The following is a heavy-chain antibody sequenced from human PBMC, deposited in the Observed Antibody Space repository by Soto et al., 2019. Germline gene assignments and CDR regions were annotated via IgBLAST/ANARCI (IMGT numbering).Heavy chain of an antibody. D-gene: IGHD5-12*01. CDR1: GGSFSGYY. V-gene: IGHV4-34*01. CDR2: INHSGST. J-gene: IGHJ4*02. Sequence: SETLSLTCAVYGGSFSGYYWSWIRQPPGKGLEWIGEINHSGSTNYNPSLKSRVTISVDTSKNQFSLKLSSVTAADTAVYYCARPSGSPSYYFDYWGQGTLVT. CDR3: ARPSGSPSYYFDY.